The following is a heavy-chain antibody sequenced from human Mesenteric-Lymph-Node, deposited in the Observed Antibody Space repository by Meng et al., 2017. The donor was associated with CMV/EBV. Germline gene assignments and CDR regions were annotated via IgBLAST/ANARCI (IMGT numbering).Heavy chain of an antibody. D-gene: IGHD1-1*01. CDR3: ARKGGTVQLEPHDAFDI. Sequence: SETLSLTCTVSGGSISSSSYYWGWIRQPPGKGLEWIGYIYHSGSTNHNPSLKSRVTISVDKSKNQFSQKLSSVTAADTAVYYCARKGGTVQLEPHDAFDIWGQGTMVTVSS. CDR2: IYHSGST. J-gene: IGHJ3*02. V-gene: IGHV4-39*07. CDR1: GGSISSSSYY.